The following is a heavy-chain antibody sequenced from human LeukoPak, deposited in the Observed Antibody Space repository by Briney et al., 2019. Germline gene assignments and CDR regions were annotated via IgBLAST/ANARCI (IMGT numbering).Heavy chain of an antibody. Sequence: GGSLKLSCAASGFNFNHAWMTWVRQALGKGLEWVGRIKSKNDGGTTDFAAPVKGRFTISRDDSKRMMFLEMNGLKTEDTAVYYCVGRPWNFDYWGQGTLVTVSS. D-gene: IGHD1-1*01. CDR3: VGRPWNFDY. CDR2: IKSKNDGGTT. V-gene: IGHV3-15*05. CDR1: GFNFNHAW. J-gene: IGHJ4*02.